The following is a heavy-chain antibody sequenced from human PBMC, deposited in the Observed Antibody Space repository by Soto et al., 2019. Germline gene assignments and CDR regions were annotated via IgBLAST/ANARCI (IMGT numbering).Heavy chain of an antibody. CDR2: ISSNGGST. V-gene: IGHV3-64*01. Sequence: GSLRLSCAASGFTFSSYAMHWVRQAPGKGLEYVSAISSNGGSTYYANSVKGRFTISRDNSKNTLYLQMGSLRAEDMAVYYCARVRGKGSSGWYEFDYWGQGTLVTVSS. CDR1: GFTFSSYA. D-gene: IGHD6-19*01. J-gene: IGHJ4*02. CDR3: ARVRGKGSSGWYEFDY.